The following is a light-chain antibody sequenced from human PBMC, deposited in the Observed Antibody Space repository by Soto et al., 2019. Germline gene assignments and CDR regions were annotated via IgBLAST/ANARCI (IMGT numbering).Light chain of an antibody. CDR3: QQYNSYSRT. J-gene: IGKJ1*01. Sequence: DIQMTQSPSTLSASVGDRVTITCRASQSISSWLAWYQQKPGKAPKLLIYDASSLESGVPSRFSGIGSGTEFTFTISSLQPDDFATYYCQQYNSYSRTFGQGTKVDIK. CDR2: DAS. CDR1: QSISSW. V-gene: IGKV1-5*01.